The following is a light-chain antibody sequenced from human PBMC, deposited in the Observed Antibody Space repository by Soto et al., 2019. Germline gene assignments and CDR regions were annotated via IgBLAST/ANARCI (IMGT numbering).Light chain of an antibody. CDR2: AAS. CDR3: QHLINYPIT. V-gene: IGKV1-9*01. J-gene: IGKJ5*01. CDR1: QGINNY. Sequence: DIQLTQSPSFLSAAVGDRVTITCRASQGINNYLAWYQQKPGKAPKLLIYAASTLQSGVPSRFSGSGSGTEFTLTIRSLQPEDFATYYCQHLINYPITFGQGTRLEIK.